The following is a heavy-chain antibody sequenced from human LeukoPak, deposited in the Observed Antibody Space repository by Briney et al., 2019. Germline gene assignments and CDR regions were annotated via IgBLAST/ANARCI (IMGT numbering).Heavy chain of an antibody. CDR3: ARVPRQWAQDYYYYGMDV. CDR2: ISAYNGNT. J-gene: IGHJ6*02. D-gene: IGHD6-19*01. CDR1: GYTFTSYG. Sequence: GASVKVSCKASGYTFTSYGISWVRQAPGQGLEWMGWISAYNGNTNYAQKLQGRVTMTTDTSTSTAYMELRSLRSDGTAVYYCARVPRQWAQDYYYYGMDVWGQGTTVTVSS. V-gene: IGHV1-18*01.